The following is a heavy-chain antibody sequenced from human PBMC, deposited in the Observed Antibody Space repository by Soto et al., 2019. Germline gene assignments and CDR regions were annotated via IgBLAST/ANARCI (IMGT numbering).Heavy chain of an antibody. CDR1: GFTFSSYS. Sequence: PGGSLRLSCAASGFTFSSYSMNWVRQPPGQGLEWVSYISSSSSTIYYADSVEGRFTISRDNAKNSLYLQMNSLRDEDTAVYYCAGTPSGVDVWGQGTTVTVSS. CDR2: ISSSSSTI. CDR3: AGTPSGVDV. J-gene: IGHJ6*02. D-gene: IGHD2-15*01. V-gene: IGHV3-48*02.